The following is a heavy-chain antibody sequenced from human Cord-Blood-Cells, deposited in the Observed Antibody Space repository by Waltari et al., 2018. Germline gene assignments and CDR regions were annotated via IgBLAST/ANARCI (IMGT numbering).Heavy chain of an antibody. CDR2: IIPIFGTA. V-gene: IGHV1-69*01. CDR3: ARVCSGGSCYDY. D-gene: IGHD2-15*01. J-gene: IGHJ4*02. CDR1: GGTFSSSA. Sequence: QVQRVQSGAEVRKPGSSVQVSCKASGGTFSSSAISWVRQAPGQGLEWMGGIIPIFGTANYAQRFQGRGTITADEATSTAYMELSSLRSEDTAVYYCARVCSGGSCYDYWGQGTLVTVSS.